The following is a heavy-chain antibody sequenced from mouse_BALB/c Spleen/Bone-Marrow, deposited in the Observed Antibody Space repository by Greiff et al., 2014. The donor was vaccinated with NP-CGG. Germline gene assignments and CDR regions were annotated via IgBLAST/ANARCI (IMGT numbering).Heavy chain of an antibody. V-gene: IGHV2-9*02. Sequence: VQLQQSGPGLVAPSQSLPITCTVSGFSLTTYGVHWVRQSPGKGLEWLGVIWAGGSTNYNSTLMPRLSISKDNSKNQVFLKMNSLQTDDTAIYYCARNLLPPYWYFDVWGAGTTVTVSS. CDR3: ARNLLPPYWYFDV. CDR1: GFSLTTYG. D-gene: IGHD1-1*01. CDR2: IWAGGST. J-gene: IGHJ1*01.